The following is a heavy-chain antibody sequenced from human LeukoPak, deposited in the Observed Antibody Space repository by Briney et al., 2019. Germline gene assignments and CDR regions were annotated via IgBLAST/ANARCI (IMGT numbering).Heavy chain of an antibody. CDR3: ARRAAAKPHFDY. CDR1: GGSISSSSYY. V-gene: IGHV4-39*07. Sequence: SETLSLTCTVSGGSISSSSYYWGWIRQPPGKGLEWIGSIYYSGSTYYNPSLKSRVTISVDTSMNQFSLKLSSVTAADTAVYFCARRAAAKPHFDYWGQGTLVTVSS. J-gene: IGHJ4*02. CDR2: IYYSGST. D-gene: IGHD2-15*01.